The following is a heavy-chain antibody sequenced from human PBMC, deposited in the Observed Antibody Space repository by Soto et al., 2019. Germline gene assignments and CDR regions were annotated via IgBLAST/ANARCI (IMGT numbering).Heavy chain of an antibody. CDR1: VFTFSSYS. J-gene: IGHJ3*02. D-gene: IGHD3-22*01. Sequence: PGGSLRLSCASSVFTFSSYSMNWVRQAPGKGLEWVSSISSSSSYIYYADSVKGRFTISRDNAKNSLYLQMNSLRAEDTAVYYCARDPYDSSGYYYDAFDIWGQGTMVTVSS. CDR3: ARDPYDSSGYYYDAFDI. CDR2: ISSSSSYI. V-gene: IGHV3-21*01.